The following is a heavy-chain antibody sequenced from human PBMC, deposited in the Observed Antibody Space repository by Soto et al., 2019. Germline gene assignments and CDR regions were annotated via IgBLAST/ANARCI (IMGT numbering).Heavy chain of an antibody. CDR3: ARARGYSYGPYYYYYGLDV. CDR1: GGTFSTYA. D-gene: IGHD5-18*01. J-gene: IGHJ6*02. CDR2: IIPIFGTE. V-gene: IGHV1-69*01. Sequence: QVQLVQSGAEVKKPGSSVKVSCKASGGTFSTYAISWVRQAPGQGLEWMGGIIPIFGTENYAQKFQGRVTITADESTSTAYMELNSLRSEDTAVYFCARARGYSYGPYYYYYGLDVWGQGTTVTVSS.